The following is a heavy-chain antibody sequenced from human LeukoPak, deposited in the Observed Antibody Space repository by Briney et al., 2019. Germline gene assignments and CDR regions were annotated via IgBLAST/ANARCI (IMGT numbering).Heavy chain of an antibody. Sequence: ASVKVSCKASGYTFTSYAMNWVRQAPGQGLEWMGWINTNTGNPTYAQGFTGRFVFSLDTSVSTAYLQISSLKAEDTAAYYCARDIGSGWTYYYGMDVWGQGTTVTVSS. CDR3: ARDIGSGWTYYYGMDV. V-gene: IGHV7-4-1*02. CDR1: GYTFTSYA. CDR2: INTNTGNP. J-gene: IGHJ6*02. D-gene: IGHD6-19*01.